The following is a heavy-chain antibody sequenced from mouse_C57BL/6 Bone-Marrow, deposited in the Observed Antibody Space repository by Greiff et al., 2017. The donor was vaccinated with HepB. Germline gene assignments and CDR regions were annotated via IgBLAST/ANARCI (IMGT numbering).Heavy chain of an antibody. D-gene: IGHD1-1*01. V-gene: IGHV1-64*01. CDR1: GYTFTSYW. J-gene: IGHJ4*01. CDR3: ARYYYGSSQYYYAMDY. Sequence: VQLQQPGAELVKPGASVKLSCKASGYTFTSYWMHWVKQRPGQGLEWIGMIHPNSGSTNYNEKFKSNATLTVDNSSSTAYMHLSSLTSEDSAVYYCARYYYGSSQYYYAMDYWGQGTSVTVSS. CDR2: IHPNSGST.